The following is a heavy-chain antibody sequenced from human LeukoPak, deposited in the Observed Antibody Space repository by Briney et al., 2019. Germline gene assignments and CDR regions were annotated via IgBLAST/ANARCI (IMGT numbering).Heavy chain of an antibody. J-gene: IGHJ4*02. CDR3: ARERSTGFIDY. CDR1: GYTFTDHY. D-gene: IGHD1-1*01. Sequence: GASVKVSCKASGYTFTDHYLHWVRQAPGQGLEWMGWINPNSGVTSYAQKFQGRVSMTRDTSISTVYLEVNWLTSDDTAVYFCARERSTGFIDYWAQGILVTVSS. CDR2: INPNSGVT. V-gene: IGHV1-2*02.